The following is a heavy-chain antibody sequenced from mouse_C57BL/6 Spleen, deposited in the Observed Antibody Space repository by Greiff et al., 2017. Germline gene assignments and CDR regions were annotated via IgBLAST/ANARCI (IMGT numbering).Heavy chain of an antibody. Sequence: DVMLVESGGGLVKPGGSLKLSCAASGFTFSSYTMSWVRQTPEKRLEWVATISGGGGNTYYPDSVKGRFTISRDNAKNTLYLQMSSLRSEDTALYYCARWGFDYYGSLDYWGQGTTLTVSS. D-gene: IGHD1-1*01. V-gene: IGHV5-9*01. CDR1: GFTFSSYT. CDR3: ARWGFDYYGSLDY. J-gene: IGHJ2*01. CDR2: ISGGGGNT.